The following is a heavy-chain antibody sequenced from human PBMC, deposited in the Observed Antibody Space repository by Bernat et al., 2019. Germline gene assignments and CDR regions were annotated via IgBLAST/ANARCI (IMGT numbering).Heavy chain of an antibody. V-gene: IGHV3-23*01. Sequence: EVQLLESGGGLVQPGGSLRLSCAASGFTFSTYAMTWVRQDPGKGLEWVSVISGSGATTYYADSVKGRFTISRDNSKNTLYLQMNSLRAEDTAIYDCAKKYCSSITCYHDYWGQGTLVTVSS. CDR3: AKKYCSSITCYHDY. CDR2: ISGSGATT. J-gene: IGHJ4*02. D-gene: IGHD2/OR15-2a*01. CDR1: GFTFSTYA.